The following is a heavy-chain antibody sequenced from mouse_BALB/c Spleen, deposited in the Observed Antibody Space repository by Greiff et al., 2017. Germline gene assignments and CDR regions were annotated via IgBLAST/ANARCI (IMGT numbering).Heavy chain of an antibody. CDR3: ARQRGNWDYAMDY. J-gene: IGHJ4*01. V-gene: IGHV5-6*01. D-gene: IGHD4-1*01. CDR2: ISSGGSYT. Sequence: EVHLVESGGDLVKPGGSLKLSCAASGFTFSSYGMSWVRQTPDKRLEWVATISSGGSYTYYPDSVKGRFTISRDNAKNTLYLQMSSLKSEDTAMYYCARQRGNWDYAMDYWGQGTSVTVSS. CDR1: GFTFSSYG.